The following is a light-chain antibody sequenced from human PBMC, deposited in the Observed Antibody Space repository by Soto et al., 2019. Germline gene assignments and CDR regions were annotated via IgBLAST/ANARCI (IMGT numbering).Light chain of an antibody. CDR1: SSNIGSNT. Sequence: QSVLTQPPSASGTPGQRVTISCYGISSNIGSNTVNWYQQLPGTAPKLLIYSNNQRPSGVPDRFSGSKSGTSASLAMSGNQSADVADYYCEAWDDSLNCYVFGTGTNVTVL. J-gene: IGLJ1*01. CDR3: EAWDDSLNCYV. V-gene: IGLV1-44*01. CDR2: SNN.